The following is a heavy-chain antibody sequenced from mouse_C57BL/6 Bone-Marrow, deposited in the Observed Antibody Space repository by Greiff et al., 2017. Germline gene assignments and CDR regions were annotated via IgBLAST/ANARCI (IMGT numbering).Heavy chain of an antibody. CDR2: IYPGDGDT. Sequence: QVQLQQSGAELVKPGASVKISCKASGYAFSSYWMYWVKQRPGQGLEWIGQIYPGDGDTNYNGKFKGKATLTADKSSSTAYMQLSSLTSEDSAVYCGATVRLDYWGQGTTLTVSS. CDR3: ATVRLDY. V-gene: IGHV1-80*01. J-gene: IGHJ2*01. D-gene: IGHD2-14*01. CDR1: GYAFSSYW.